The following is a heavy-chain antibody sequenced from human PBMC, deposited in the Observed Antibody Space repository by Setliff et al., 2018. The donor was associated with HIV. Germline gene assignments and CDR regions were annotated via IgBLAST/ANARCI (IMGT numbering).Heavy chain of an antibody. CDR3: ATSGFYDILTGPTPGVFDI. V-gene: IGHV1-24*01. CDR1: GRSLTELS. D-gene: IGHD3-9*01. CDR2: FEPEDDET. J-gene: IGHJ3*02. Sequence: ASVKVSCKLSGRSLTELSIHWVRQAPGEGLEWVGGFEPEDDETVYAEKFQGRVMMTEDTSTDTAYMALSSLKSEDTAMYYCATSGFYDILTGPTPGVFDIWGQGTMVTVSS.